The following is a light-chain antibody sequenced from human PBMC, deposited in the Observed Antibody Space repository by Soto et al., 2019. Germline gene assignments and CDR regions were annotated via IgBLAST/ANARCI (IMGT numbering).Light chain of an antibody. CDR1: QSGSNSY. CDR2: WAS. V-gene: IGKV3-20*01. J-gene: IGKJ1*01. Sequence: EVVLTQSPGTLSLSPGEIATLSCRASQSGSNSYLAWYQQKPGQAPRLLIYWASSRATGIPDRFTGSGSGTDFTLTIIRLEPEDLAVYYGQPLLTFGQGTKVE. CDR3: QPLLT.